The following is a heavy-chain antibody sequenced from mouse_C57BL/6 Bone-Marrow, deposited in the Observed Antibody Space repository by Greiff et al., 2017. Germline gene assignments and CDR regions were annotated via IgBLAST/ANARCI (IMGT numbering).Heavy chain of an antibody. V-gene: IGHV1-50*01. Sequence: QVQLKQPGAELVKPGASVKLSCKASGYTFTSYWMQWVKQRPGQGLEWIGVIDPSDSYTNYNQKFKGKATLPVDTSSSTAYMQLSSLTSEDSAVYYCARGLGLRLYYFDYWGQGTTLTVSS. D-gene: IGHD2-4*01. CDR3: ARGLGLRLYYFDY. J-gene: IGHJ2*01. CDR2: IDPSDSYT. CDR1: GYTFTSYW.